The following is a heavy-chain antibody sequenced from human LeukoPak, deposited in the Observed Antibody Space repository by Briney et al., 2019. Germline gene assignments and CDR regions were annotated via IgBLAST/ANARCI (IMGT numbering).Heavy chain of an antibody. CDR3: ARDFLRLGESGFDY. V-gene: IGHV3-48*04. CDR1: GFTFSSYS. CDR2: ISSTSSTV. J-gene: IGHJ4*02. D-gene: IGHD3-16*01. Sequence: PPGGSLRLSCAVSGFTFSSYSMTWVRQAPGKGLEWVSYISSTSSTVYYADSVKGRFTISRDNAKNSLYLQMNSLRAEDTAVYYCARDFLRLGESGFDYWGQGTLVTVSS.